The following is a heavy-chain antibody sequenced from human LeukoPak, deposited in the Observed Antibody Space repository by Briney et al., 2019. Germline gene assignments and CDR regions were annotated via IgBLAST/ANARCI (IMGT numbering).Heavy chain of an antibody. CDR1: GYTFTGYY. CDR2: INPNSGGT. V-gene: IGHV1-2*02. CDR3: ARFSPGEQWLVHLDY. D-gene: IGHD6-19*01. J-gene: IGHJ4*02. Sequence: GASVKVSCKASGYTFTGYYMHWVRQAPGQGLEWMGWINPNSGGTNYAQKFQGRVTMTRDTSISTAYMELSRLRSDDTAVYYCARFSPGEQWLVHLDYWGQGTLVTVSS.